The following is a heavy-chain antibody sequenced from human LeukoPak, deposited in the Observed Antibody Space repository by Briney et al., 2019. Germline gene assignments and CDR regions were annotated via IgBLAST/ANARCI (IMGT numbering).Heavy chain of an antibody. V-gene: IGHV3-23*01. D-gene: IGHD6-19*01. CDR1: GFTFSSYA. CDR2: ISGSGGST. J-gene: IGHJ4*02. CDR3: ARDLYSSGWGYFDY. Sequence: PGGSLRLSCAASGFTFSSYAMSWVRQAPGKGLEWVSAISGSGGSTYYADSVKGRFTISRDNSKNTLYLQMNSLRAEDTAVYYCARDLYSSGWGYFDYWGQGILVTVSS.